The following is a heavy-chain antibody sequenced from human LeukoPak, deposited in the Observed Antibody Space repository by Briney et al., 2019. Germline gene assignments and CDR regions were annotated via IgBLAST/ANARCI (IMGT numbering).Heavy chain of an antibody. J-gene: IGHJ5*02. CDR1: GGSISSSSYY. D-gene: IGHD6-13*01. CDR3: ERSIAAAGTGWFDP. Sequence: SETLSLTCTVSGGSISSSSYYWGWIRQPPGKGLEWIGSIYYSGSTYYNPSLKSRVTISVDTSKNQFSLKLSSVTAADTAVYYCERSIAAAGTGWFDPWGQGTLVTVSS. V-gene: IGHV4-39*07. CDR2: IYYSGST.